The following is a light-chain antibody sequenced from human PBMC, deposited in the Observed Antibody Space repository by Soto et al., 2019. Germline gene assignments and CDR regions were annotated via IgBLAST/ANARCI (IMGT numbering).Light chain of an antibody. CDR3: QQYNSYPLT. CDR1: QSISXW. J-gene: IGKJ4*01. CDR2: DAS. V-gene: IGKV1-5*01. Sequence: DIQITQSPSTLSASVGDRVTITCRASQSISXWLXXYXXKXGXXXKXXXYDASSLESGVPSRFSGSGSGTEFTLTISSLQPDDFATYYCQQYNSYPLTFGGGTKVDIK.